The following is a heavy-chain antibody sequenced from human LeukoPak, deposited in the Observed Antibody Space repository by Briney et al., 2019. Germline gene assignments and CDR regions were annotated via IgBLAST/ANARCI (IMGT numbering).Heavy chain of an antibody. D-gene: IGHD6-19*01. CDR3: ARDQRWLPRGFDY. CDR1: GGSFSGYY. J-gene: IGHJ4*02. V-gene: IGHV4-34*01. Sequence: SETLSLTCAVYGGSFSGYYWSWIRQPPVKGLEWIGEINHSGSTNYNPSLKSRVTISVDTSKNQFSLKLSSVTAADTAVYYCARDQRWLPRGFDYWGQGTLVTVSS. CDR2: INHSGST.